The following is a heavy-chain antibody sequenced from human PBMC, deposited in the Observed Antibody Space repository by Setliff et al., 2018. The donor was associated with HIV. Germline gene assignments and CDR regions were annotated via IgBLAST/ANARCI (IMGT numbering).Heavy chain of an antibody. CDR3: ARDGVVPAAMDYYGLDV. V-gene: IGHV4-39*07. D-gene: IGHD2-2*01. CDR1: GGSISRSSYY. Sequence: KPSETLSLTCTVSGGSISRSSYYWGRIRQPPGKGLEWIGSIYYSGSTYYNPSLKSRVTISVDTSENQFSLKLSSVTAADSAVYYCARDGVVPAAMDYYGLDVWGQGTTVTVSS. CDR2: IYYSGST. J-gene: IGHJ6*02.